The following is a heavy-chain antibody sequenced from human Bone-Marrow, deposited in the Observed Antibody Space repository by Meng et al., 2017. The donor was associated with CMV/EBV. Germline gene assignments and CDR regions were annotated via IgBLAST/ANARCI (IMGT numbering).Heavy chain of an antibody. CDR3: ARGYSSSWPFDY. D-gene: IGHD6-13*01. V-gene: IGHV4-59*01. J-gene: IGHJ4*02. CDR1: GGSISNYY. Sequence: GSLRLSCTVSGGSISNYYWSWIRQPPGKRLEWIGYIHYSGTTNYNPSLKSRVTISVDRSKNQFSLKVNSVTAADTAVYYCARGYSSSWPFDYWGQGKLVNVPS. CDR2: IHYSGTT.